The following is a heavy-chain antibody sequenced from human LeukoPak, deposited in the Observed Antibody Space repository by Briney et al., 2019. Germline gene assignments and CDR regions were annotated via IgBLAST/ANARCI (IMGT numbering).Heavy chain of an antibody. J-gene: IGHJ4*02. CDR2: TYYRSKWYN. V-gene: IGHV6-1*01. CDR1: GDSVSSNSAA. CDR3: ARGINRVLDY. Sequence: SQALSLTFAISGDSVSSNSAAWYWIRLSPARGLEWLGRTYYRSKWYNDSALSGKSRITINPDTSKNQFSLQLDSVTPEDTAMYYCARGINRVLDYWGQGTLVTVSP. D-gene: IGHD3-10*01.